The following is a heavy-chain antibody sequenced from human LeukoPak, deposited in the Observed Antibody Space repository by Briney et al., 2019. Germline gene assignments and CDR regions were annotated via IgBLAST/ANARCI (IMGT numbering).Heavy chain of an antibody. CDR2: ISSDGENE. CDR1: GITFSDYA. CDR3: AKPSIRPVTTGNYFDY. J-gene: IGHJ4*02. Sequence: PGGSLRLSCVASGITFSDYAMHWVRQAPGQGLEWVAAISSDGENEHYADSVKGRFTISRDNSKNTLYLQMNSLRAEDAAVYYCAKPSIRPVTTGNYFDYWGQGTLVTVSS. D-gene: IGHD4-17*01. V-gene: IGHV3-30-3*02.